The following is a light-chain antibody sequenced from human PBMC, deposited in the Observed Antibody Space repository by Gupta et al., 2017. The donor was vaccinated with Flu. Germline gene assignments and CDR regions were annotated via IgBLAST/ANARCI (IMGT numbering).Light chain of an antibody. Sequence: QSVLTQQPPTSGTPGQTVTISCSGGRSNIGRNYICWYHQLPVTAPKLLIYRNNLRPSGVPDRFSGSKSDTSGSLSISGLRSEDEGDYYCASWDDALSVWVFGGGTTLTVL. CDR3: ASWDDALSVWV. CDR1: RSNIGRNY. J-gene: IGLJ3*02. V-gene: IGLV1-47*01. CDR2: RNN.